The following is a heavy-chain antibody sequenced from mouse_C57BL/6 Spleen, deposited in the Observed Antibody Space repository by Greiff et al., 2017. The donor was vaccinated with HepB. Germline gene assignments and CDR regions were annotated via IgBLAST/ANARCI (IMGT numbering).Heavy chain of an antibody. CDR3: ARSKDYYGSRESDWYFDV. J-gene: IGHJ1*03. D-gene: IGHD1-1*01. Sequence: QVQLKESGAELVRPGASVKMSCKASGYTFTSYNMHWVKQTPRQGLEWIGAIYPGNGDTSYNQKFKGKATLTVDKSSSTAYMQLSSLTSEDSAVYFCARSKDYYGSRESDWYFDVWGTGTTVTVSS. CDR1: GYTFTSYN. V-gene: IGHV1-12*01. CDR2: IYPGNGDT.